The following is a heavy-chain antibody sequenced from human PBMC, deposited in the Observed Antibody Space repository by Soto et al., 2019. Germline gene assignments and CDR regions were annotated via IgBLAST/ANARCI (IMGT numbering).Heavy chain of an antibody. D-gene: IGHD3-10*01. J-gene: IGHJ6*02. V-gene: IGHV3-23*04. Sequence: EVQLVESGGGLVQPGGSLRLSCAASGFTFRNNVMNWVRQAPGRGLEWVSAITDNGGSTYYADSVQGRCTISRDNSKNTLYLQMNSLRAEDTAVYYCAKEVYGAARGGMDVWGQGTTVTVSS. CDR1: GFTFRNNV. CDR2: ITDNGGST. CDR3: AKEVYGAARGGMDV.